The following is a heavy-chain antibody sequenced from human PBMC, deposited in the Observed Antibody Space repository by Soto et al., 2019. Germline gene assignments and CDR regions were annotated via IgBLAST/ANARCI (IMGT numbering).Heavy chain of an antibody. Sequence: EGSLRLSCTASGFTFSSHAMTWVRQAPGKGLEWVSGLSGSGGSIYYADSVKGRFTISRDNSMNTLYLQMKTLRAEDTAVYYCAKVSSSWYAGFFDLWGQGTPVTVSS. CDR2: LSGSGGSI. CDR1: GFTFSSHA. D-gene: IGHD6-13*01. J-gene: IGHJ4*02. CDR3: AKVSSSWYAGFFDL. V-gene: IGHV3-23*01.